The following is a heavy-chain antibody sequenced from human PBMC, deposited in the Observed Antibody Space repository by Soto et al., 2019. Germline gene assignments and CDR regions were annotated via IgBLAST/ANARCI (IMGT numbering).Heavy chain of an antibody. Sequence: EVQLVESGGGLVQPGGSLSLSCAASGFTFSNYWMTWVRRAPGKGLEWVANIKQDGSEKYYVDSVKGRSTISRDNAKNSVYLHMDSLRVEDTAVYYCARVEGGYYGSGSYGFDYWGQGSLVTVSS. CDR2: IKQDGSEK. CDR1: GFTFSNYW. CDR3: ARVEGGYYGSGSYGFDY. V-gene: IGHV3-7*01. D-gene: IGHD3-10*01. J-gene: IGHJ4*02.